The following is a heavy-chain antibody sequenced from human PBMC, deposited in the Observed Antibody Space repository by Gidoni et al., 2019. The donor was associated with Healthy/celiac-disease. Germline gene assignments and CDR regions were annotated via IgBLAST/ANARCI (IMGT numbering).Heavy chain of an antibody. CDR3: ARGLYYYGSGSYYRRKSTAFFDY. D-gene: IGHD3-10*01. J-gene: IGHJ4*02. V-gene: IGHV4-34*01. CDR1: GGSFSGYY. CDR2: INHSGST. Sequence: QVQLQQWGAGLLKPSETLSLTCAVYGGSFSGYYWSWIRQPPGKGLEWIGEINHSGSTNYNPSLKSRVTISVDTSKNQFSLKLSSVTAADTAVYYCARGLYYYGSGSYYRRKSTAFFDYWGQGTLVTVSS.